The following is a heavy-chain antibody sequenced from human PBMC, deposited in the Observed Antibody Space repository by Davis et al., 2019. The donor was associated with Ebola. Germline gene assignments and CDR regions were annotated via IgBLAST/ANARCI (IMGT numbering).Heavy chain of an antibody. CDR2: IGGFDLNT. J-gene: IGHJ3*02. CDR1: GFNFRTYA. V-gene: IGHV3-23*01. CDR3: ARGRRLLADAFHI. Sequence: GESLKISCAASGFNFRTYAMTWVRQAPGKGLEWVSGIGGFDLNTHYADSVKGRFTVSRDNAKNSLTLQMNSLGAEDTAVYYCARGRRLLADAFHIWGQGTMVTASS. D-gene: IGHD2-8*02.